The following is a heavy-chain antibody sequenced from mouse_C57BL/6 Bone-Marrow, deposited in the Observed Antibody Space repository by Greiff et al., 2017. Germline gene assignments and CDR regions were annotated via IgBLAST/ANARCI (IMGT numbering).Heavy chain of an antibody. Sequence: EVKLMESGGGLVQPGGSLKLSCAASGFPFSDYGMAWVRQAPRKGPEWVAFISNLAYSIYYADTVTGRFTITRENAKNTLYLEMSSLRSEDTAMYYCARRTGSYWYFDVWGTGTTVTVSS. CDR1: GFPFSDYG. J-gene: IGHJ1*03. CDR3: ARRTGSYWYFDV. D-gene: IGHD4-1*01. V-gene: IGHV5-15*01. CDR2: ISNLAYSI.